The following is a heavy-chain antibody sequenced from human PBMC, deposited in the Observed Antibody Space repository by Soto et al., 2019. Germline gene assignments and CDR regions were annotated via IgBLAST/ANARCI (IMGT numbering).Heavy chain of an antibody. CDR1: GFSLTTTGMR. Sequence: GSGPTLVNPTQTLTLTCAFSGFSLTTTGMRVSWIRQPPGMALEWLARIDWNDDKFYSTSLKTGLTISKDTSKNQVVLRMTNMDPADTGPFHGAWHTYWIYGYFEFWGQGTLVTVCS. J-gene: IGHJ4*02. V-gene: IGHV2-70*04. D-gene: IGHD1-7*01. CDR3: AWHTYWIYGYFEF. CDR2: IDWNDDK.